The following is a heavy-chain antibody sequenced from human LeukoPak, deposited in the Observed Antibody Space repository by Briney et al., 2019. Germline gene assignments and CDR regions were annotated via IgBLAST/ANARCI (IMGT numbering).Heavy chain of an antibody. J-gene: IGHJ3*02. V-gene: IGHV5-51*01. Sequence: GESLKISCKSSGYRFTSYWIGWVRPIPGKGLEWVGMTYPGDADPRYSPSFQGQVTISADKAISTVYLQWSSLKASDTAMYYCARRPYDSSGYYRDDAFDIWGQGTMVTVSS. CDR2: TYPGDADP. CDR3: ARRPYDSSGYYRDDAFDI. CDR1: GYRFTSYW. D-gene: IGHD3-22*01.